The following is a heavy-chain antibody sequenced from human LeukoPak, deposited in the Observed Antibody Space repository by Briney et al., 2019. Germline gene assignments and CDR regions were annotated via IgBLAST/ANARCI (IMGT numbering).Heavy chain of an antibody. Sequence: GGSLRLSCAASGFTFSSYEMNWVRQAPGKGLEWVSYISSSGSTIYYADSVKGRFTISRDNAKNSLYLQMNSLRAEDTAVYYCASAGSSYYYDSSPGDYWGQGTLVTASS. J-gene: IGHJ4*02. V-gene: IGHV3-48*03. CDR1: GFTFSSYE. CDR3: ASAGSSYYYDSSPGDY. D-gene: IGHD3-22*01. CDR2: ISSSGSTI.